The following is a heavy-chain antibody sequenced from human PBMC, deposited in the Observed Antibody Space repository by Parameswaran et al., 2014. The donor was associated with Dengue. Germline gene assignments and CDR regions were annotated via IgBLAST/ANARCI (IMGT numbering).Heavy chain of an antibody. Sequence: VRQMPGKGLEWMGIIYPGDSDTRYSPSFQGQVTISADKSISTAYLQWSSLKASDTAMYYCARRFRGYSRGGMNTNNWFDPWGQGTLVTVSS. CDR3: ARRFRGYSRGGMNTNNWFDP. J-gene: IGHJ5*02. V-gene: IGHV5-51*01. D-gene: IGHD2-15*01. CDR2: IYPGDSDT.